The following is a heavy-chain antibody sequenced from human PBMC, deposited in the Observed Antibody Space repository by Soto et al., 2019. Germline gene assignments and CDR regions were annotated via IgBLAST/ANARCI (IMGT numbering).Heavy chain of an antibody. J-gene: IGHJ6*02. CDR1: GFTLSDHY. CDR2: IKSKTDGGTT. V-gene: IGHV3-15*01. Sequence: VGSLRLSCAGSGFTLSDHYIDWVRQAPGKGLEWVGRIKSKTDGGTTDYAAPVKGRFTISRDNSKNTLYLQMNSLKTEDTAVYYCRLDYFYYGMDVWGQGTTVTVS. CDR3: RLDYFYYGMDV.